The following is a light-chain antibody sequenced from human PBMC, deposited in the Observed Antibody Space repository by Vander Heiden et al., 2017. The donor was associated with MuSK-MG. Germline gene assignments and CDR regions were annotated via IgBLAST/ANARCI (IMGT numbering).Light chain of an antibody. V-gene: IGKV3-20*01. J-gene: IGKJ2*01. CDR2: GAS. CDR1: QSVSSYY. Sequence: EIVLTQSPGTLSLSPGERATLSCRASQSVSSYYLAWYKQQPRQALRLIIYGASRRAKCIIDRFSGCGDGTAFTLTINRREPEDFVVYYCQQWTSAPPKYTFGQGTKLEIK. CDR3: QQWTSAPPKYT.